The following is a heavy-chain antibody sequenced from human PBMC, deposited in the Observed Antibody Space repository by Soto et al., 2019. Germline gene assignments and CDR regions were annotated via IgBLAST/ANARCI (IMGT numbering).Heavy chain of an antibody. J-gene: IGHJ4*02. D-gene: IGHD3-9*01. CDR1: GGSISNNY. CDR2: IDYSGST. CDR3: ARHRTGLDS. V-gene: IGHV4-59*08. Sequence: PSQTQSLSYTVSGGSISNNYWSWIRQPPGKGLEYIGYIDYSGSTHYKASLKSRVTISVDTSKNQFSLKLSSVTAADTAIYYCARHRTGLDSWGQGTLVTVS.